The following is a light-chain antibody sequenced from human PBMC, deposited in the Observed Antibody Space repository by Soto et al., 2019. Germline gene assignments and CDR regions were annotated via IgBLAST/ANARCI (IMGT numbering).Light chain of an antibody. V-gene: IGLV1-44*01. Sequence: QSVLTQPPSASGTPGQRVTISCSGSSSNIGSNTVNWYRQLPGTAPKLLIYSNNQRPSGVPDRFSGSKSGTSASLAISGLQSEDEADYYCAAWDDSLNGFYVFGTGTKLTV. CDR3: AAWDDSLNGFYV. J-gene: IGLJ1*01. CDR2: SNN. CDR1: SSNIGSNT.